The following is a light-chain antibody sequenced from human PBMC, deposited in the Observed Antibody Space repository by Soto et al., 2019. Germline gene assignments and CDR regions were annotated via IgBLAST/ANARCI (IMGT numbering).Light chain of an antibody. J-gene: IGKJ5*01. Sequence: EIVMTQSPATLSVSPGERATLSCRASQSVSSNLAWYQQKPGQAPRLLIYGESTRATGIPARFSGSGSGTDFTLTISRLEPEDFAVYYCQQYGSSRTFGQGTRLEN. CDR2: GES. CDR3: QQYGSSRT. CDR1: QSVSSN. V-gene: IGKV3-15*01.